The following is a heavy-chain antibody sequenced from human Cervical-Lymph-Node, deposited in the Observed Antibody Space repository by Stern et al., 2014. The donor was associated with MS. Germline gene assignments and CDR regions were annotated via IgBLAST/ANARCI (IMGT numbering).Heavy chain of an antibody. CDR1: GFTFRSYS. V-gene: IGHV3-48*01. CDR3: AREITEYSSGWYLDN. D-gene: IGHD6-19*01. Sequence: EVQLVESGGGLVQPGGSLRLSCAASGFTFRSYSMNWVRQAPGKGLEWVSYISGNSNTIYYADSVKGRFTMSRDNAKNSLYLEMISLRAEDTAVYYCAREITEYSSGWYLDNWGQGILVTVSS. CDR2: ISGNSNTI. J-gene: IGHJ4*02.